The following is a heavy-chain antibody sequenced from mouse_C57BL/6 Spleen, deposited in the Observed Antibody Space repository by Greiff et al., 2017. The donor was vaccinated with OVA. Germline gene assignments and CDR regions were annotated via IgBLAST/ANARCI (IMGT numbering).Heavy chain of an antibody. D-gene: IGHD2-13*01. Sequence: EVKLLESGGGLVKPGGSLKLSCAASGFTFSDYGMHWVRQAPEKGLEWVAYISSGSSTIYYADTVTGRFTISRDNAKNTLFLQMTSLRSEDTAMYYCARGLRYFDVWGTGTTVTVSS. J-gene: IGHJ1*03. CDR1: GFTFSDYG. CDR2: ISSGSSTI. V-gene: IGHV5-17*01. CDR3: ARGLRYFDV.